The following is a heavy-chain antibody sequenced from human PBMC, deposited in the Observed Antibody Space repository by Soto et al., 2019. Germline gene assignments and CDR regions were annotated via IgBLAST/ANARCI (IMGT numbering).Heavy chain of an antibody. CDR3: ARDYDFWSGYLTFDP. CDR2: ISAYNGNT. CDR1: GYTFTSYG. Sequence: ASVKVSCKASGYTFTSYGISWVRQAPGQGLEWMGWISAYNGNTNYAQKLQGRVTMTTDTSTSTAYMELRSLRSDDTAVYYCARDYDFWSGYLTFDPWGQGTLVTVS. V-gene: IGHV1-18*04. J-gene: IGHJ5*02. D-gene: IGHD3-3*01.